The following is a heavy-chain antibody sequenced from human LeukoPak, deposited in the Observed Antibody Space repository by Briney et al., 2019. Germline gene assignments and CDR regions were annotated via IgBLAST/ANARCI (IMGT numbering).Heavy chain of an antibody. CDR3: ATVSRGGWNYSPYAFDI. CDR2: FDPEDGET. D-gene: IGHD1-7*01. V-gene: IGHV1-24*01. CDR1: GYTLTELS. J-gene: IGHJ3*02. Sequence: ASVKVSCKVSGYTLTELSMHWVRQAPGKGLEWMGGFDPEDGETIYAQKFQGRVTMTEDTSTDTAYMELSSLRSEGTAVYYCATVSRGGWNYSPYAFDIWGQGTMVTVSS.